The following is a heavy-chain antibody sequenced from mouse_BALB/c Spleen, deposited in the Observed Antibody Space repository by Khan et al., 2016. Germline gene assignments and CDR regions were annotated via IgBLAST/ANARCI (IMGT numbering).Heavy chain of an antibody. CDR2: IWSGGST. D-gene: IGHD2-10*02. CDR1: GFSLTSYG. Sequence: QVQLKQSGPGLVQPSQSLSITCTVSGFSLTSYGVHWVRQSPGKGLEWLGVIWSGGSTDYNAAFISRLSISKDNSKSQVFFKMNSLQANDTATYYCAKTPTLVWDYYAMDYAGKGTSVTVSS. V-gene: IGHV2-2*02. J-gene: IGHJ4*01. CDR3: AKTPTLVWDYYAMDY.